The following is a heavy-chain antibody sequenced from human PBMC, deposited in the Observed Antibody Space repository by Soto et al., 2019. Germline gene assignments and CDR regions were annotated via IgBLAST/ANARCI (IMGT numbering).Heavy chain of an antibody. CDR2: INSDGSST. Sequence: EVQLVESGGGLVQPGGSLRLSCAASGFTFSSYWMHWVRQAPGKGLVWVSRINSDGSSTSYADSVKGRFTISSDNAKNTLYLLMNSLRAEDTAVYYCARVLHRLGSGSYEPWGQGTLVTVSS. J-gene: IGHJ5*02. CDR1: GFTFSSYW. V-gene: IGHV3-74*01. D-gene: IGHD3-10*01. CDR3: ARVLHRLGSGSYEP.